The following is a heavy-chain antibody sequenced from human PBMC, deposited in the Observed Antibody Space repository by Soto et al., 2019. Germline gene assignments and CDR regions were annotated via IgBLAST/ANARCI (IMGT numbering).Heavy chain of an antibody. D-gene: IGHD6-19*01. J-gene: IGHJ6*02. Sequence: QVQLVESGGGVVQPGRSLRLSCAASGFTFSSYAMHWVRQAPGKGLEWVAVISYDGSNKYYADSVKGRFTISRDNSKNTLYLQMNSLRAEDTAVYYCARDVSSGWLAGGYYYYGMDVWGQGTTVTVSS. CDR3: ARDVSSGWLAGGYYYYGMDV. CDR2: ISYDGSNK. V-gene: IGHV3-30-3*01. CDR1: GFTFSSYA.